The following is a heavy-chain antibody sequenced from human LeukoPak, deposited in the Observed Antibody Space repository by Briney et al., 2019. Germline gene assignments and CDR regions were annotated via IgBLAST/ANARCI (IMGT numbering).Heavy chain of an antibody. CDR1: GFNFDRHT. CDR3: AKELDTMFFDY. Sequence: GGSLRLSCATSGFNFDRHTIHWVRQAPGKGLEWVSLAGWAGGTTFYSDSVRGRFTISRDSGRKSVYLQMNSLTTDDTAFYFCAKELDTMFFDYWGQGALVTVSS. V-gene: IGHV3-43*01. D-gene: IGHD3-10*02. J-gene: IGHJ4*02. CDR2: AGWAGGTT.